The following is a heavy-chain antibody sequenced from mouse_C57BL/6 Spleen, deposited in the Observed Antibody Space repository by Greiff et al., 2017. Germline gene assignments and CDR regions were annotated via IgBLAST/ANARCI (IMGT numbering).Heavy chain of an antibody. V-gene: IGHV5-17*01. J-gene: IGHJ1*03. D-gene: IGHD2-1*01. CDR2: ISSGSSTI. Sequence: DVKLVESGGGLVKPGGSLKLSCAASGFTFSDYGMHWVRQAPEKGLEWVAYISSGSSTIYYADTVQGRFTISRDNAKNTLFLQMTILRSEDTAMYYFARFYYGNSWYFDVGGTGTTVTVSS. CDR1: GFTFSDYG. CDR3: ARFYYGNSWYFDV.